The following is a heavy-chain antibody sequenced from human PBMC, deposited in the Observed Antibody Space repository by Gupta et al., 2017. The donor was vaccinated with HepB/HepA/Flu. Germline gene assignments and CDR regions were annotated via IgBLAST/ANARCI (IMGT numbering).Heavy chain of an antibody. J-gene: IGHJ4*02. CDR1: GYTFTSYY. CDR2: INPSGGST. V-gene: IGHV1-46*01. Sequence: QVQLVQSGAEVKKPGASVKVSCKASGYTFTSYYMHWVRQAPGQGLEWMGIINPSGGSTSYAQKFQGRVTMTRDTSTSTVYMELSSLRSEDTAVYYCAREVATTQRFGIFDYWGQGTLVTVSS. D-gene: IGHD5-12*01. CDR3: AREVATTQRFGIFDY.